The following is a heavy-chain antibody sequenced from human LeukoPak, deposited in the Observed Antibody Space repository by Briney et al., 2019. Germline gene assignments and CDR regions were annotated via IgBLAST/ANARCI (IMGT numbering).Heavy chain of an antibody. CDR2: MNPNSGNT. J-gene: IGHJ6*03. CDR3: ARGMYGSGGWYPYYYYYYMDV. Sequence: GASVKVSCKASGYTFTSYDINWVRQATGQGLEWMGWMNPNSGNTGYAQKFQGRVTMTRNTSISTAYMGLSSLRSEDTAVYYCARGMYGSGGWYPYYYYYYMDVWGKGTTVTVSS. CDR1: GYTFTSYD. D-gene: IGHD6-19*01. V-gene: IGHV1-8*01.